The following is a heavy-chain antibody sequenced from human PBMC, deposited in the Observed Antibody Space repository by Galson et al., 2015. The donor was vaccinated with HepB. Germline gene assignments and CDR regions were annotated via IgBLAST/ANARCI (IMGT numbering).Heavy chain of an antibody. CDR2: IYYSGST. D-gene: IGHD3-10*01. J-gene: IGHJ5*02. CDR1: GGSISSYY. V-gene: IGHV4-59*01. Sequence: LSLTCTVSGGSISSYYWSWIRQPPGKGLEWIGYIYYSGSTNYNPSLKSRVTISVDTSKNQFSLKLSSVTAADTAVYYCARWGTSGKNPRLYYYGSGSYYNPPAWFDPWGQGTLVTVSS. CDR3: ARWGTSGKNPRLYYYGSGSYYNPPAWFDP.